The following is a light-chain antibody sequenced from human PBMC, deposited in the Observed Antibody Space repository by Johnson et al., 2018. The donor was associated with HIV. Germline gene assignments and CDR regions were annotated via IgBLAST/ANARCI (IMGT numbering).Light chain of an antibody. J-gene: IGLJ1*01. Sequence: QSVLTQPPSVSAAPGQKVTISCSGSSSNIGNNYVSWYQQFPGTAPKLLIYENNKRPSGIPDRFSGSKSGTTDPLDITGLQPGDEADYYCGTWDSSLSVYVFGTGTKVTVL. CDR3: GTWDSSLSVYV. CDR2: ENN. CDR1: SSNIGNNY. V-gene: IGLV1-51*02.